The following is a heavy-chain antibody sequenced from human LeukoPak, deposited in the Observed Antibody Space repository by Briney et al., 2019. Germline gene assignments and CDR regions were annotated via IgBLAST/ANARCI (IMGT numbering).Heavy chain of an antibody. Sequence: SQTLSLTCAVSGGSISSGGYSWSWIRQPPGTGLEWIGYIYHSGSTYYNPSLKSRVTISVDRSKNQFSLKLSSVTAADTAVYYCARAGGGYCSGGSCYPYYFDYWGQGTLVTVSS. CDR3: ARAGGGYCSGGSCYPYYFDY. J-gene: IGHJ4*02. CDR1: GGSISSGGYS. D-gene: IGHD2-15*01. V-gene: IGHV4-30-2*01. CDR2: IYHSGST.